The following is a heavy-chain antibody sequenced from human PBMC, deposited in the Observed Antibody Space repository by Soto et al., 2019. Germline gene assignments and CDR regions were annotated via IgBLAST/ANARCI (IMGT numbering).Heavy chain of an antibody. J-gene: IGHJ6*02. CDR2: IIPIFGTA. CDR3: ARSMVRGVIIRRLDYYYGMDV. D-gene: IGHD3-10*01. V-gene: IGHV1-69*06. CDR1: GGTFSSYA. Sequence: GASVKVSCKASGGTFSSYAISWVRQAPGQGLEWMGGIIPIFGTANYAQKFQGRVTITADTSKNQFSLKLSSVTAADTAVYYCARSMVRGVIIRRLDYYYGMDVWGQGTTVTVSS.